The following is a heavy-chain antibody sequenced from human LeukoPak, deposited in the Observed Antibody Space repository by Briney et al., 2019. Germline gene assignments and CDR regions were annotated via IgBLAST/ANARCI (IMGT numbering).Heavy chain of an antibody. V-gene: IGHV3-49*04. CDR2: IRSKAYGGTT. CDR1: GFTFGDYA. CDR3: ARDYGGSSPFDY. D-gene: IGHD4-23*01. J-gene: IGHJ4*02. Sequence: GGSLRLSCTASGFTFGDYAMSWVRQAPGKGLEWGGFIRSKAYGGTTEYAASVKGRFTISRDDSKSIAYLQMNSLRAEDTAVYYCARDYGGSSPFDYWGQGTLVTVSS.